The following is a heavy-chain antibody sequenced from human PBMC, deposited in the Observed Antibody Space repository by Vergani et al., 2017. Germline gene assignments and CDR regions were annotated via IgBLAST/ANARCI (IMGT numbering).Heavy chain of an antibody. CDR3: ARDGVARGYSSGWYASY. J-gene: IGHJ4*02. Sequence: QVQLVQSGAEVKKPGASVKVSCKASGYTFTSYYMHWVRQAPGQGLEWMGIINPSGGSTSYAQKFQGRVTMTSDTATSTVYMELSSLRSEDTAVYYCARDGVARGYSSGWYASYWGQGTLVTVSS. CDR1: GYTFTSYY. CDR2: INPSGGST. V-gene: IGHV1-46*01. D-gene: IGHD6-19*01.